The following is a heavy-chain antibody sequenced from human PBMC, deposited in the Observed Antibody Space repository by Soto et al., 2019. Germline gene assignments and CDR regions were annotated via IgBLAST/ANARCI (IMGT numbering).Heavy chain of an antibody. J-gene: IGHJ6*02. CDR3: ASSALYGMDV. CDR1: GDSVSSGGYY. V-gene: IGHV4-30-4*08. Sequence: SETLFLTCNVSGDSVSSGGYYWSWIRQHPGKDLECIGNMYYSGNTYYNPSLKSRLIISIDTSKNQFSLKVGSVTAAETAVYYCASSALYGMDVWRQGTTVTVS. CDR2: MYYSGNT.